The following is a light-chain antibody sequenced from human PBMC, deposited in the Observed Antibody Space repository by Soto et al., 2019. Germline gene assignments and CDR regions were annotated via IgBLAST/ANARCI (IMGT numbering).Light chain of an antibody. CDR3: QQFSSYSRT. J-gene: IGKJ1*01. Sequence: DIQMTQSPSTLSAYVGDRVTITCRASQSVNSWLAWYQQKPGRAPKLLIYSVSNLDSGVPSRFRGSGSGTEFTLTISSLQADDFATYYCQQFSSYSRTFGQGTKVEMK. CDR1: QSVNSW. CDR2: SVS. V-gene: IGKV1-5*01.